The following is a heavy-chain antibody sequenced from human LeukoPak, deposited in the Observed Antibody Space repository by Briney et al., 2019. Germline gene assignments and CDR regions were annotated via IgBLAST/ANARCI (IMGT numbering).Heavy chain of an antibody. CDR1: GGSFSGYY. CDR2: INHSGST. V-gene: IGHV4-34*01. J-gene: IGHJ4*02. Sequence: SETLSLTCAVYGGSFSGYYWSWIRQPPGKGLEWIGEINHSGSTNYNPSLKSRVTISVDTSKNQFSLKLSSVTAADTAVYYCARRGRYFDWLLLAYFDYWGQGTLVTVSS. CDR3: ARRGRYFDWLLLAYFDY. D-gene: IGHD3-9*01.